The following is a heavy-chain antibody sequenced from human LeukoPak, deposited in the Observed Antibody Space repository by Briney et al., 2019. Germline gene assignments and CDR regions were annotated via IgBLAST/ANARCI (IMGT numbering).Heavy chain of an antibody. CDR2: ISGSGGST. V-gene: IGHV3-23*01. CDR1: GFTFSSYA. J-gene: IGHJ1*01. CDR3: ARSSGWDEYSQH. Sequence: GGSLRLSCAASGFTFSSYAMSWVRQAPGKGLEWVSAISGSGGSTYYADSVKGRFTISRDNSKNTLYLQMNSLRAEDTAVYYCARSSGWDEYSQHWGQGTLVTVSS. D-gene: IGHD6-19*01.